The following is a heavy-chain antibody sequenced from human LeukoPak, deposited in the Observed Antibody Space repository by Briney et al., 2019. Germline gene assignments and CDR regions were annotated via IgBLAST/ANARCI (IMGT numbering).Heavy chain of an antibody. D-gene: IGHD5-18*01. Sequence: SETLSLTCTVSGDPIISYYWTWLRQPAGKGLEWIGRIYTSGSTHYNPSLKSRVTISVDTSKNQFSLKLSSVTAADTAVYYCARGLPPGLWGKGTTVTVSS. CDR2: IYTSGST. J-gene: IGHJ6*04. V-gene: IGHV4-4*07. CDR1: GDPIISYY. CDR3: ARGLPPGL.